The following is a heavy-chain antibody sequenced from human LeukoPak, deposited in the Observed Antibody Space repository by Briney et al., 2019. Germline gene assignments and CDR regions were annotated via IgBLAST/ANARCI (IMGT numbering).Heavy chain of an antibody. D-gene: IGHD2-15*01. Sequence: GGSLRLSCAASGFTFSSYSMNWVRQAPGKGLEWVSSISSNSSYIYYADSVKGRFAISRDNAKNSLYLQMNSLRAEDTAVYYCASATGDCSGGSCYGDAFDIWGQGTMVTVSS. CDR3: ASATGDCSGGSCYGDAFDI. J-gene: IGHJ3*02. CDR2: ISSNSSYI. CDR1: GFTFSSYS. V-gene: IGHV3-21*01.